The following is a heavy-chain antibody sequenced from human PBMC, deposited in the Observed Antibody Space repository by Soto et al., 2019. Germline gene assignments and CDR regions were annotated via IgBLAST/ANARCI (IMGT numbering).Heavy chain of an antibody. CDR3: ARTEGRSTRGDY. Sequence: QVQLVQSGAEVKKPGASVRVSCKASGYCFTTYGVTWVRQAPGQGLEWMGWISTYNGDTRVAQQHQGRVTLTTDTSTNAAHMELRSLRSDDTAIYFCARTEGRSTRGDYWGQGTLVTVSS. CDR2: ISTYNGDT. J-gene: IGHJ4*02. D-gene: IGHD2-8*01. CDR1: GYCFTTYG. V-gene: IGHV1-18*01.